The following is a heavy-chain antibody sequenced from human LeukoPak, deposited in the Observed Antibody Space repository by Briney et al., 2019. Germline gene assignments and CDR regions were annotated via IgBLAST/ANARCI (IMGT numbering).Heavy chain of an antibody. Sequence: PGGSLRLSCAASGFTFSSYSMNWVRQAPGKGLEWVSSISSSSYIYYADSVKGRFTISRDNAKNSLYLQMNSLRAEDTAVYYCARAIIAAAGSSAFDIWGQGTMVTVSS. CDR2: ISSSSYI. J-gene: IGHJ3*02. V-gene: IGHV3-21*01. D-gene: IGHD6-13*01. CDR3: ARAIIAAAGSSAFDI. CDR1: GFTFSSYS.